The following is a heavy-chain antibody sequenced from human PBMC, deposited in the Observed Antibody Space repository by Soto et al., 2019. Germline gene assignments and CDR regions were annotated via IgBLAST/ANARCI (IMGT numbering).Heavy chain of an antibody. V-gene: IGHV4-39*02. CDR2: VYYARTP. Sequence: AETLSLTCSVSGGSISSSSYYWGWIRQAPGKGVEWNGSVYYARTPSNDPSPKSRVTFSVDTSKTHFTLKVTSLAAADTSVYYYARLKDAYFISTYNWFDPWGQGIQVTVSS. CDR3: ARLKDAYFISTYNWFDP. J-gene: IGHJ5*02. D-gene: IGHD3-16*01. CDR1: GGSISSSSYY.